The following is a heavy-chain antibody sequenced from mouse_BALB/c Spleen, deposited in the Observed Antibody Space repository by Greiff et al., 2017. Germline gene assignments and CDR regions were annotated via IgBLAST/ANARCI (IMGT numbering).Heavy chain of an antibody. V-gene: IGHV1-66*01. D-gene: IGHD2-1*01. CDR3: AREGRGNYGFDY. J-gene: IGHJ2*01. Sequence: VQRVESGPELVKPGASVKISCKASGYSFTSYYIHWVKQRPGQGLEWIGWIFPGSGNTKYNEKFKGKATLTADTSSSTAYMQLSSLTSEDSAVYFCAREGRGNYGFDYWGQGTTLTVSS. CDR2: IFPGSGNT. CDR1: GYSFTSYY.